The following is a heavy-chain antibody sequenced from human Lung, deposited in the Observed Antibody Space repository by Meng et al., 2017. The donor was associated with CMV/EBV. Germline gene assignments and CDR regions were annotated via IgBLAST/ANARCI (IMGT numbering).Heavy chain of an antibody. J-gene: IGHJ4*02. Sequence: SXAASGFTFSSYSMNWVRQAPGKGLEWLSYISSSSRTADYADSVKGRLTISRDNVNKSLYLQINSLRAEDTAVYYCARDYVGASGLDYWGQGTLVTVSS. CDR1: GFTFSSYS. CDR2: ISSSSRTA. V-gene: IGHV3-48*01. CDR3: ARDYVGASGLDY. D-gene: IGHD1-26*01.